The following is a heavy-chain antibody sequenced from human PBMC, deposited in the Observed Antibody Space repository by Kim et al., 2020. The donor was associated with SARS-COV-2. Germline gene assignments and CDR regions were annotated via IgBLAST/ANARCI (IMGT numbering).Heavy chain of an antibody. D-gene: IGHD3-10*01. CDR2: IYYSGST. CDR3: ARSVMVRVLDLGY. Sequence: SETLSLTCTVSGGSISSYYWSWIRQPPGKGLEWIGYIYYSGSTNYNPSLKSRVTISVDTSKNQFSLKLSSVTAADTAVYYCARSVMVRVLDLGYWGQGTLVTVSS. CDR1: GGSISSYY. V-gene: IGHV4-59*01. J-gene: IGHJ4*02.